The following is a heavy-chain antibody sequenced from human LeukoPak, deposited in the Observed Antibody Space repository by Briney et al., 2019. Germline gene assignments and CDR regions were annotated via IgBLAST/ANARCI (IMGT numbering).Heavy chain of an antibody. CDR1: GFTFSSYA. D-gene: IGHD3-16*01. J-gene: IGHJ4*02. V-gene: IGHV3-30-3*01. CDR2: ISYDGSNK. CDR3: AILIPYDY. Sequence: PGGSLRLSCAASGFTFSSYAMHWVRQAPGKGLEWVAVISYDGSNKYYADSVKGRFTISRDNSRNTLYLQMNSLRDEDTAVYYCAILIPYDYWGQGTLVTVPS.